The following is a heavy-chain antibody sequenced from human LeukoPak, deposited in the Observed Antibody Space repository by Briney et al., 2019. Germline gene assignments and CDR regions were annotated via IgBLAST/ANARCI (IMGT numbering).Heavy chain of an antibody. CDR2: ISSSSSYI. CDR1: GFAFSSYS. Sequence: GGSLRLSCAASGFAFSSYSMNWVRQAPGKGLEWVSSISSSSSYIYYADSVKGRFTISRDNAKNSLYLQMNSLRAEDTAVYYCARGRHGSGSYPTPLNYWGQGTLVTVSS. J-gene: IGHJ4*02. V-gene: IGHV3-21*01. D-gene: IGHD3-10*01. CDR3: ARGRHGSGSYPTPLNY.